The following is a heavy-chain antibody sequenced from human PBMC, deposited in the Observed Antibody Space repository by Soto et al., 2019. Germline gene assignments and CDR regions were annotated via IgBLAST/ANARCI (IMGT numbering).Heavy chain of an antibody. CDR1: GGSISSSSYY. Sequence: QLQLQESGPGLVKPSETLSLTCTVSGGSISSSSYYWGWIRQPPGKGLEWIGSIYYSGSASYNPSLKSRVHISVDTYKNQFSLKLSSVTAADTAVYYCARHGMIAGRYFDYWGQGTLVTVSS. J-gene: IGHJ4*02. CDR3: ARHGMIAGRYFDY. D-gene: IGHD1-26*01. V-gene: IGHV4-39*01. CDR2: IYYSGSA.